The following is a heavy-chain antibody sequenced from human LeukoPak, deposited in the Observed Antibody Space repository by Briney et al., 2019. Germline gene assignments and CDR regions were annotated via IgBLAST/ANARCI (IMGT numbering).Heavy chain of an antibody. J-gene: IGHJ5*02. V-gene: IGHV1-2*02. CDR2: INPNSGVT. D-gene: IGHD3-16*02. Sequence: ASVKVSCKASGYTFTGYYMHWVRQAPGQGLEWMGWINPNSGVTNYAQKFQGRVTMTRDTSISTAYMELSRLRSDDTAVYYCARDRSFSGWFDPWGRGTLVTVSS. CDR1: GYTFTGYY. CDR3: ARDRSFSGWFDP.